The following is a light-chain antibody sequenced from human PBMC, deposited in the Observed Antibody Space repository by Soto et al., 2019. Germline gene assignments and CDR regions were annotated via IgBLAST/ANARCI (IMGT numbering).Light chain of an antibody. J-gene: IGKJ1*01. CDR2: AAS. V-gene: IGKV1-27*01. CDR1: QGISNY. Sequence: DIEMTQSPSSLSASVGDRVTITYRASQGISNYLAWYQQRPGKVPKLLIYAASTLQSGVPSRFSGSGSGTDFTLTISSLQPEYVATYYCQKYDSAPWTFGQGTEVEIK. CDR3: QKYDSAPWT.